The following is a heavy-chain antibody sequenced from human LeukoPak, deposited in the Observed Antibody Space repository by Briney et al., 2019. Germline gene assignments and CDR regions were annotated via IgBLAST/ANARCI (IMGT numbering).Heavy chain of an antibody. D-gene: IGHD3-3*01. J-gene: IGHJ3*02. V-gene: IGHV4-59*01. CDR1: GGSISSYY. Sequence: SETLSLTCTVPGGSISSYYWSWIRQPPGKGLEWIGYIYYSGSTNYNPSLKSRVTISVDTSKNQFSLKLSSVTAADTAVYYCARDVGITIFGVADDAFDIWGQGTMVTVSS. CDR3: ARDVGITIFGVADDAFDI. CDR2: IYYSGST.